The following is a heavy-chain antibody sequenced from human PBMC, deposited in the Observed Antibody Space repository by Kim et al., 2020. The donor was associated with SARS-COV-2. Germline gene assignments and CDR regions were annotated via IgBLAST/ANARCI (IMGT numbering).Heavy chain of an antibody. D-gene: IGHD3-3*01. Sequence: SETLSLTCTVSGASIDCTNYYWGWIRQSPGKGLEWIGSISYSGTTYYNPSFESRVTISVHTSKNQFSLKLTSVTAADTAVYYCARPPRGISRRTFDIWGQGTMVTVSS. V-gene: IGHV4-39*01. J-gene: IGHJ3*02. CDR1: GASIDCTNYY. CDR3: ARPPRGISRRTFDI. CDR2: ISYSGTT.